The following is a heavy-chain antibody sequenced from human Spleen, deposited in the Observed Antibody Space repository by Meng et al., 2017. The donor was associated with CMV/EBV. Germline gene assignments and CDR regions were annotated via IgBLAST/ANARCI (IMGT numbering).Heavy chain of an antibody. J-gene: IGHJ4*02. D-gene: IGHD2-2*01. Sequence: GESLKISCAASGFIFNTYNMKWVRQAPGKGLEWVSSISSSSSYIFYADSVEGRFTISRDNAKNSLYLQMNSLRAEDTAVYYCARHRYGGPTSWPYFDYWGQGTLVTVSS. V-gene: IGHV3-21*01. CDR1: GFIFNTYN. CDR2: ISSSSSYI. CDR3: ARHRYGGPTSWPYFDY.